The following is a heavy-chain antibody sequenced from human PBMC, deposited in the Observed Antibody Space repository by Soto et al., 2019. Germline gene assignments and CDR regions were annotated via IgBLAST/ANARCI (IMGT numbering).Heavy chain of an antibody. CDR3: ARGGDDYGDYGGYYYYYYMDV. J-gene: IGHJ6*03. CDR1: GFTFSSYG. Sequence: GGSLRLSCAASGFTFSSYGMHWVRQAPGKGLEWVAVIWYDGSNKYYADSVKGRFTISRDNSKNTLYLQMNSLRAEDTAVYYCARGGDDYGDYGGYYYYYYMDVWGKGTTVTVSS. D-gene: IGHD4-17*01. V-gene: IGHV3-33*01. CDR2: IWYDGSNK.